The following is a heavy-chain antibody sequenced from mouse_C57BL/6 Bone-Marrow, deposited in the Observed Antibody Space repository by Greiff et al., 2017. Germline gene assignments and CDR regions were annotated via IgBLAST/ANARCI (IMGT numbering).Heavy chain of an antibody. CDR3: ARQNDYGSSRAGFDY. CDR1: GYTFTDYY. CDR2: INPNNGGT. D-gene: IGHD1-1*01. V-gene: IGHV1-26*01. Sequence: EVQLQQSGTELVKPGASVKISCKASGYTFTDYYMNWVKQSHGQGLEWIGNINPNNGGTSYNQKFKGKATLTVDKSSSTAYMELSSLTSGDSAVDYCARQNDYGSSRAGFDYGGRGTVVTVSA. J-gene: IGHJ3*01.